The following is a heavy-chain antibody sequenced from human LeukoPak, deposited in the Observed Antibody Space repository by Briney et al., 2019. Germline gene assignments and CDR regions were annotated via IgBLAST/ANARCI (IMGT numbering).Heavy chain of an antibody. CDR1: GFTFSSYA. Sequence: GGSLRLSCAASGFTFSSYAMSWVRQAPGKGLEWVSAISGSSGSTYYADSVKGRFTISRDNSKNTLYLQMNSLRAEDTAVYYCALLRHGVYFDYWGQGTLVTVSS. J-gene: IGHJ4*02. CDR2: ISGSSGST. CDR3: ALLRHGVYFDY. V-gene: IGHV3-23*01. D-gene: IGHD3-16*01.